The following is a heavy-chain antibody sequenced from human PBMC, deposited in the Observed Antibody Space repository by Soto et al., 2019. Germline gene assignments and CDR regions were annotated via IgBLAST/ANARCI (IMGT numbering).Heavy chain of an antibody. D-gene: IGHD5-12*01. J-gene: IGHJ6*02. CDR1: GYTLTSYS. V-gene: IGHV1-3*01. CDR2: INAGNGNT. Sequence: ASMEVSCKASGYTLTSYSFYLVRPGPRQRLEWMGWINAGNGNTKYSQKFQGRVTITRDTSASTAYMELSSLRSEDTAVYYCATSYSGYDYHYYYGMDVWGQGTTVTVSS. CDR3: ATSYSGYDYHYYYGMDV.